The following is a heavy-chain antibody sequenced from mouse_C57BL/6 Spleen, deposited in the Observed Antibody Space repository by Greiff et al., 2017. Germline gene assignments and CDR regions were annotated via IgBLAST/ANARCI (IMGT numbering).Heavy chain of an antibody. CDR2: LDPETGGT. CDR3: TRRTVVEAMDY. J-gene: IGHJ4*01. CDR1: GYTFTDYE. Sequence: VQLQQSGAELVRPGASVTLSCKASGYTFTDYEMHWVKQTPVHGLEWIGALDPETGGTAYNQKFKGKAILTADKSSSTAYMELRSLTSEDSAVYCCTRRTVVEAMDYWGQGTSVTVSS. D-gene: IGHD1-1*01. V-gene: IGHV1-15*01.